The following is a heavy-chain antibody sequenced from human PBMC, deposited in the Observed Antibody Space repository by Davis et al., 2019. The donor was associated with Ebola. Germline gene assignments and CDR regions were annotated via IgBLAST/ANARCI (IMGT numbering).Heavy chain of an antibody. CDR1: GGSFSGYY. J-gene: IGHJ4*02. Sequence: PSETLSLTCAVYGGSFSGYYWSWIRQPPGKGLEWIGEINHSGSTNYNPSLKSRVTISVDTSKNQFSLKLSSVTAADTAVYYCAREGPYYYGSGSRTIDYWGQGTLVTVSS. V-gene: IGHV4-34*01. CDR2: INHSGST. CDR3: AREGPYYYGSGSRTIDY. D-gene: IGHD3-10*01.